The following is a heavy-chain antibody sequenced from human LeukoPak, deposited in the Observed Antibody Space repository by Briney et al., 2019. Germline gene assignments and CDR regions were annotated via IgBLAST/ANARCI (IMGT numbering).Heavy chain of an antibody. D-gene: IGHD3-10*01. Sequence: SVKVSCKASGGIFSSYGISWVRQAPGQGLEWVGGIIPVFGTANYAQKFQGRVTITADESTSTAYMELSSLGSEDTAVYYCARPKNGHYYGSGSYHYWGQGTLVTVSS. V-gene: IGHV1-69*13. J-gene: IGHJ4*02. CDR3: ARPKNGHYYGSGSYHY. CDR1: GGIFSSYG. CDR2: IIPVFGTA.